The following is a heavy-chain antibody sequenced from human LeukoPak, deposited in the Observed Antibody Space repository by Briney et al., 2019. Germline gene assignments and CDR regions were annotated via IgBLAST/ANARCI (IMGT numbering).Heavy chain of an antibody. CDR3: ATRDGYNLYSY. CDR2: ISGSGRST. CDR1: CFTFSCYA. D-gene: IGHD5-24*01. J-gene: IGHJ4*02. Sequence: GGSLILSCAASCFTFSCYAMCWLRQAPGEGVEGVSAISGSGRSTDYADSVKGRFTISRDNSKTPLYLQINSLRAEDTAVYYCATRDGYNLYSYWGQGTLVTVSS. V-gene: IGHV3-23*01.